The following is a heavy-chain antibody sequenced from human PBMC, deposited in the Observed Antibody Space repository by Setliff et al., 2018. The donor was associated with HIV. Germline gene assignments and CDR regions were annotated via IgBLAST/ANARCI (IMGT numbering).Heavy chain of an antibody. V-gene: IGHV5-51*01. Sequence: GESLKISCKGSGYSFATYWIAWVRQMPGRGLELMGIIYPDESDSRYSPSFRGQVTISADKSINTAYLQWSSLKASDTAMYYCARVDMGYYYDSSGYSHFDHWGQGTLVTVSS. J-gene: IGHJ4*02. CDR3: ARVDMGYYYDSSGYSHFDH. CDR1: GYSFATYW. D-gene: IGHD3-22*01. CDR2: IYPDESDS.